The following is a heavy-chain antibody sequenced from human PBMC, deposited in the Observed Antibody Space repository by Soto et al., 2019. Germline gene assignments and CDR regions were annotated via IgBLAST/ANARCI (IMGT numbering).Heavy chain of an antibody. CDR1: GFTFSSYA. V-gene: IGHV3-64D*08. J-gene: IGHJ4*02. D-gene: IGHD5-18*01. CDR2: ISSNGGST. Sequence: GGSLRLSCSASGFTFSSYAMHWVRQAPGKGLEYVSAISSNGGSTYYADSVKGRFTISRDNSKNTLYLQMSSLRAEDTAVYYCVKDSRTTAMVTETPYFDYWGQGTLVTVSS. CDR3: VKDSRTTAMVTETPYFDY.